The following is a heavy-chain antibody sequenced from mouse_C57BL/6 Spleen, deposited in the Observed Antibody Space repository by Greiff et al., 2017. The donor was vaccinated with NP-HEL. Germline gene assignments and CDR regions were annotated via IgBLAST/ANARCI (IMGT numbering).Heavy chain of an antibody. V-gene: IGHV1-50*01. D-gene: IGHD2-5*01. CDR1: GYTFTSYW. J-gene: IGHJ2*01. CDR3: ARGELSNRGYFDY. Sequence: QVQLQQPGAELVKPGASVKLSCKASGYTFTSYWMQWVKQRPGQGLEWIGEIDPSDSYTNYNQKFKGKATLTVDTSSSTAYMQLSSLTSEDSAVYYCARGELSNRGYFDYWGQGTTLTVSS. CDR2: IDPSDSYT.